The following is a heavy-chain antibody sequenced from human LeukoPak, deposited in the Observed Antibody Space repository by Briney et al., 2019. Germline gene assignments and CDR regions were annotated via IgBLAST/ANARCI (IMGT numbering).Heavy chain of an antibody. CDR3: ARTTEGYAGGPGYSYYYYMDV. CDR2: IYHIGTT. J-gene: IGHJ6*03. D-gene: IGHD5-12*01. Sequence: PSGTLSLTCAVSGDSIITSHWWSWVRQPPGKGLEWIGEIYHIGTTNYNPSLKSRVTISVDTSKNQVSLKLRSVTAADTAVYYCARTTEGYAGGPGYSYYYYMDVWGKGTTVTISS. V-gene: IGHV4-4*02. CDR1: GDSIITSHW.